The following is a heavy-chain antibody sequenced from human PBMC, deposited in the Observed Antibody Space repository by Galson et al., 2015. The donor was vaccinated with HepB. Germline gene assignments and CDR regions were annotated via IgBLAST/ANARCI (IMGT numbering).Heavy chain of an antibody. V-gene: IGHV3-7*01. CDR2: IKQDGSEK. CDR3: ARDRYCGGTTCYLTECY. CDR1: GFTFSSYW. Sequence: SLRLSCAASGFTFSSYWMNWVRQAPGKGLEWVANIKQDGSEKYYVDPVKGRFTISRDNAKNSLYLQMNSLRAEDTAVYYCARDRYCGGTTCYLTECYWGQGTLVTVSS. D-gene: IGHD2-2*01. J-gene: IGHJ4*02.